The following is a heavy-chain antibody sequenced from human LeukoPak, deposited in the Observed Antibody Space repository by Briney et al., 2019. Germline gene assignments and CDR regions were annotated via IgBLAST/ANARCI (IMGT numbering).Heavy chain of an antibody. CDR1: GFTFTSYG. CDR3: ARDQEGSGWLLDS. V-gene: IGHV1-18*01. J-gene: IGHJ4*02. CDR2: ISAYNGNT. Sequence: ASVKVSCKASGFTFTSYGIGWVRQAPGQELEWMGWISAYNGNTNYAQKLQGRVTMTTDTSTSTAYMELRSLRSDDTAVYYCARDQEGSGWLLDSWGQGTLVTVSS. D-gene: IGHD6-19*01.